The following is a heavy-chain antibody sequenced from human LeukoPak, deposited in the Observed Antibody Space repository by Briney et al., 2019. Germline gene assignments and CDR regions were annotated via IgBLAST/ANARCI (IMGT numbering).Heavy chain of an antibody. CDR1: GGAFSSYA. D-gene: IGHD3-3*01. Sequence: SVKVSCKASGGAFSSYAISWVRQAPGQGLEWMGGIIPIFGTANYAQKFQGRVTITADESTSTAYMELSSLRSEDTAVYYCARGRYYDFWSGPKNAFDIWGQGTMVTVSS. CDR3: ARGRYYDFWSGPKNAFDI. J-gene: IGHJ3*02. V-gene: IGHV1-69*13. CDR2: IIPIFGTA.